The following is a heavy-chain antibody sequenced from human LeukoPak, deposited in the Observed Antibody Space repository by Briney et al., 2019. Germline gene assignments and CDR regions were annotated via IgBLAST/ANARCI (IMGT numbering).Heavy chain of an antibody. CDR1: TVSISSEY. CDR3: ARDIGDSSGYLYFQH. V-gene: IGHV4-59*01. J-gene: IGHJ1*01. CDR2: IYYSGST. Sequence: SETLSLTCTVSTVSISSEYWSWIRQPPGKGLEWIGYIYYSGSTNYNPSLKSRVTISVDTSKNQFSLKLSSVTAADTAVYYCARDIGDSSGYLYFQHWGQGTLVTVSS. D-gene: IGHD3-22*01.